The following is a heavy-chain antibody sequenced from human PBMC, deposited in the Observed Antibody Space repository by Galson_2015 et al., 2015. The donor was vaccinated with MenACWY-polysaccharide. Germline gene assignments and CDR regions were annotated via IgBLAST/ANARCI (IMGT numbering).Heavy chain of an antibody. Sequence: TLSLTCSVSGGSMSGSYWSWLRQPPGKELEWIGYIYYSGSANYNPSLESRVTISVDTPKNQFSLKLTSVTAADTAVYYCARGYFDSRGYSNWFDPWGQGTLVTVSS. CDR2: IYYSGSA. CDR1: GGSMSGSY. V-gene: IGHV4-59*01. CDR3: ARGYFDSRGYSNWFDP. D-gene: IGHD3-22*01. J-gene: IGHJ5*02.